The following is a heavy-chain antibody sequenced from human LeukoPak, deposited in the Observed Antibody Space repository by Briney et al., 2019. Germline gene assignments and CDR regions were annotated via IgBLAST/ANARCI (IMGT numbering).Heavy chain of an antibody. J-gene: IGHJ4*02. CDR2: ISHDTSDQ. CDR3: ATDRSSIAARPH. CDR1: GFTFNHYA. Sequence: GGSLRLSCAASGFTFNHYALHWVRQAPGKGLEWVAFISHDTSDQYYADSVKGRFTISRDNSKNTVSLQMNSLRPEDTAVYYCATDRSSIAARPHWGQETLVTVSS. D-gene: IGHD6-6*01. V-gene: IGHV3-30-3*01.